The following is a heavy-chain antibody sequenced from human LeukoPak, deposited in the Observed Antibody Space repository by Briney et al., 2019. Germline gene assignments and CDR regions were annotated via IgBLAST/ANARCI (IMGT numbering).Heavy chain of an antibody. CDR1: GFTFSSYG. V-gene: IGHV3-30*18. CDR3: AKDQRVAAAGNPSDY. J-gene: IGHJ4*02. CDR2: ISYDGSNK. D-gene: IGHD6-13*01. Sequence: GGSLRLSCAASGFTFSSYGMHWVRQAPGKGLEWVAVISYDGSNKYYADSVKGQFTISRDNSKNTLYLQMNSLRAEDTAVYYCAKDQRVAAAGNPSDYWGQGTLVTVSS.